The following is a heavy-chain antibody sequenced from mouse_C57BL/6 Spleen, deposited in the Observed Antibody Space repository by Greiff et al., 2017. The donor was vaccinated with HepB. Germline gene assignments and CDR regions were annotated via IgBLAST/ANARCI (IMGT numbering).Heavy chain of an antibody. J-gene: IGHJ4*01. CDR3: ARRETTVVADYAMDY. V-gene: IGHV1-81*01. D-gene: IGHD1-1*01. CDR2: IYPRSGNT. CDR1: GYTFTSYG. Sequence: VKLQQSGAELARPGASVKLSCKASGYTFTSYGISWVKQRTGQGLEWIGEIYPRSGNTYYNEKFKGKATLTADKSSSTAYMELRSLTSEDSAVYFCARRETTVVADYAMDYWGQGTSVTVSS.